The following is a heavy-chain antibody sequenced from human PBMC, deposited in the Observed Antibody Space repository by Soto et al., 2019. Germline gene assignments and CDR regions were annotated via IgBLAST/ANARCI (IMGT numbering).Heavy chain of an antibody. J-gene: IGHJ4*02. CDR2: IYFSGST. D-gene: IGHD3-10*01. Sequence: PSETLSLTCTVSGGSISSYYWSWIRQPPGKGLEWNGYIYFSGSTNYNPSLKSRVTISVDTSKNQFSLKLSSVTAADSAVYYCTRDAPLWFGELSQWGQGTLVTVSS. CDR1: GGSISSYY. CDR3: TRDAPLWFGELSQ. V-gene: IGHV4-59*01.